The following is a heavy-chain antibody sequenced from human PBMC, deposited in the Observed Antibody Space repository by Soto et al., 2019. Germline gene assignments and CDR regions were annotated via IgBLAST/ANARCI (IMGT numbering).Heavy chain of an antibody. D-gene: IGHD4-17*01. CDR3: ARHGSKFTVTPTLDF. CDR2: IYYSGST. J-gene: IGHJ4*02. V-gene: IGHV4-39*01. Sequence: QLQLQESGPGLVKPSETLSLTCTVSGGSINSSPFYWGWVRQPPGKGLEWIGSIYYSGSTYYNPSLKSRVTLSVGMSKNHFSLRLNSVTAADTAIYYCARHGSKFTVTPTLDFWGQGTLVTVSA. CDR1: GGSINSSPFY.